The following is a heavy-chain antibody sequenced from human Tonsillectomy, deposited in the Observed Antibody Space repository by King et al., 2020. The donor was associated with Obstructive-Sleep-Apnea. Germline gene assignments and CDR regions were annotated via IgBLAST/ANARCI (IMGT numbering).Heavy chain of an antibody. J-gene: IGHJ3*02. CDR2: IENSGSII. D-gene: IGHD3-22*01. CDR1: GFTFNTYS. CDR3: ARGRDMIIVVNAFDI. V-gene: IGHV3-48*04. Sequence: VQLVESGGGLVQPGGSLRLSCAASGFTFNTYSMNWVRQAPGKGLEWVSYIENSGSIIHYADSVKGRFTISSDNAKNSLYLQMNSLRAEDTAVYYCARGRDMIIVVNAFDIWGQGTMVTVSS.